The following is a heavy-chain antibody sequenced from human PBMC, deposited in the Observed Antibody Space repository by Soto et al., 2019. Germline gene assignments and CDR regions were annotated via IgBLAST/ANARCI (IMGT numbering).Heavy chain of an antibody. D-gene: IGHD1-1*01. Sequence: VQLLESGGGLVQPGGSLRLSCAVSGFRYSTYGVTWVRQAPGKGLEWVSGVSGGSGTTHYKDSVRGRFTVTGDNSKNTVYLEMNSLRLEDTAVYYCTRWNGYADYWDQGTLVTVSS. V-gene: IGHV3-23*01. J-gene: IGHJ4*02. CDR2: VSGGSGTT. CDR3: TRWNGYADY. CDR1: GFRYSTYG.